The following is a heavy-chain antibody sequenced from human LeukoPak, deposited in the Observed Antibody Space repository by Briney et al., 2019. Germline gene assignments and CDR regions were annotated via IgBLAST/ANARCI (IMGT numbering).Heavy chain of an antibody. CDR1: GFTFSSYA. CDR2: ISYDGSNK. Sequence: TGRSLRLSCAASGFTFSSYAMHWVRQAPGKGLEWVAVISYDGSNKKYGDSVKGRFTISRDNAKNALYLQMNSLRVEDTAVYYCARDESRGNLVTAPDYWGQGTLVTVSS. D-gene: IGHD2-21*02. CDR3: ARDESRGNLVTAPDY. V-gene: IGHV3-30*04. J-gene: IGHJ4*02.